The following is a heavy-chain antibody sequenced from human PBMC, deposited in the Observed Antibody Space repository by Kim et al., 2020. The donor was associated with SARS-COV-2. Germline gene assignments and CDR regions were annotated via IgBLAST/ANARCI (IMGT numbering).Heavy chain of an antibody. V-gene: IGHV4-31*03. CDR3: ARAHVTARRQSYFDS. CDR2: IYYSGST. D-gene: IGHD6-6*01. CDR1: GGSISSGSHY. J-gene: IGHJ4*01. Sequence: SQTLSLTCTVSGGSISSGSHYWSWIRLHPEKGLEWIGYIYYSGSTYYNPSLKSRIIISVDTSQNQFSLRLNSVTAADTAVYYCARAHVTARRQSYFDSWGHGGLVTVSS.